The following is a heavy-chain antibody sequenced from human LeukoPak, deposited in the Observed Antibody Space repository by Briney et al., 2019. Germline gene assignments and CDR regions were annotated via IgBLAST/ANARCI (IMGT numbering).Heavy chain of an antibody. CDR1: GGSISSHY. Sequence: SETLSLTCTVSGGSISSHYWSWIRQPPGKGLEWIGYIYYSGSPNYNPSLKSRVNISVDTSKKQFSLKLSSATAADTAVYYCARGCDILTGQTNNWFDPWGQGTLVTVSS. V-gene: IGHV4-59*11. D-gene: IGHD3-9*01. CDR2: IYYSGSP. J-gene: IGHJ5*02. CDR3: ARGCDILTGQTNNWFDP.